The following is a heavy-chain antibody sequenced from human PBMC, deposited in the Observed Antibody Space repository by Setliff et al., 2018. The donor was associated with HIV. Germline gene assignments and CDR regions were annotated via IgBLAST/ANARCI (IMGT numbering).Heavy chain of an antibody. J-gene: IGHJ4*02. D-gene: IGHD4-4*01. V-gene: IGHV3-48*03. CDR3: ARVRNPTVHTMYFDS. CDR2: INSNTYGITM. CDR1: GFTFGDYA. Sequence: GGSLRLSCTASGFTFGDYAMTWVRQAPGKGLEWVGFINSNTYGITMYYADSVRGRFTISRDNAQSSLYLQINSLRAEDTAFYYCARVRNPTVHTMYFDSWGQGTLVTVSS.